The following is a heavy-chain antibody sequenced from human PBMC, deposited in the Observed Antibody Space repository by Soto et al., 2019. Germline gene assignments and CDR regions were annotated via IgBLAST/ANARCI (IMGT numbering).Heavy chain of an antibody. CDR1: GGSISSGGYY. V-gene: IGHV4-31*03. J-gene: IGHJ4*02. D-gene: IGHD6-13*01. Sequence: QVQLQESGPGLVKPSQTLSLTCTVSGGSISSGGYYWSWIRQHPGKGLEWIGYIYYSGSTYYNPSLKSRVTISVDTSKNQFSLKLSSVTAADMAVYYCARGGIAAAAPPDYWGQGTLVTVSS. CDR2: IYYSGST. CDR3: ARGGIAAAAPPDY.